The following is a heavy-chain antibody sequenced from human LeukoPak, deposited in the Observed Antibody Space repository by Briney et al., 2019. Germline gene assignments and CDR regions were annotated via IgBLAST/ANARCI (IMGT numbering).Heavy chain of an antibody. D-gene: IGHD6-19*01. CDR2: ISSNGGST. J-gene: IGHJ4*02. CDR1: GFTFSNYA. V-gene: IGHV3-64*01. CDR3: ARDRRASSGWYLNFDY. Sequence: TGGSLRLSCAASGFTFSNYAMHWVRQAPGKGLEYVSAISSNGGSTYYANSVKGRFTISRDNSKNTLYLQMGSLRAEDMAVYYCARDRRASSGWYLNFDYWGQGTLVTVSS.